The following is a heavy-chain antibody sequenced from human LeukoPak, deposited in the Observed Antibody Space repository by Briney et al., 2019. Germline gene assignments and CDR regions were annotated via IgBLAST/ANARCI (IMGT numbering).Heavy chain of an antibody. CDR3: AREFPYDFWSGYYLDY. J-gene: IGHJ4*02. CDR2: IKQDGSEK. V-gene: IGHV3-7*01. D-gene: IGHD3-3*01. Sequence: GGSLRLSCAASGFTFSSYWMSWVRQAPGKGLEWVANIKQDGSEKYYVDSVKGRFTISRDNAKNSLYLQMNSLRAEDTAVYYYAREFPYDFWSGYYLDYWGQGTLVTVSS. CDR1: GFTFSSYW.